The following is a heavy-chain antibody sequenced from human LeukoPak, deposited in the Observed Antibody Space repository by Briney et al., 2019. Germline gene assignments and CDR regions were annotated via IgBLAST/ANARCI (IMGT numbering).Heavy chain of an antibody. CDR3: ASQNYDYVWGSYRPGYFDY. CDR2: IKEDGSEK. Sequence: GGSLRLSCAASGFTFTSYWVTWVRQAPGTGLELVANIKEDGSEKYYVDSVKGRFTISRDNAKNSLYLQMNSLRAEDTAVYYCASQNYDYVWGSYRPGYFDYWGQGTLVTVSS. J-gene: IGHJ4*02. CDR1: GFTFTSYW. D-gene: IGHD3-16*02. V-gene: IGHV3-7*01.